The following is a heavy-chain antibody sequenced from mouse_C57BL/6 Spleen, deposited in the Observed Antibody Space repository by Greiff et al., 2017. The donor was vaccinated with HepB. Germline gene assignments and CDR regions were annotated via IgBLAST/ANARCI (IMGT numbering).Heavy chain of an antibody. Sequence: QVQLQQSGAELVRPGTSVTVSCKASGYAFTNYLIEWVKQRPGQGLEWIGGINPGSGGTNYNEKFKGKATLTADKSSSTAYMKLSSLTSEDAAVDFCGRERAYNSNPFAYWGQGTLVTVSA. CDR2: INPGSGGT. V-gene: IGHV1-54*01. CDR3: GRERAYNSNPFAY. J-gene: IGHJ3*01. D-gene: IGHD2-5*01. CDR1: GYAFTNYL.